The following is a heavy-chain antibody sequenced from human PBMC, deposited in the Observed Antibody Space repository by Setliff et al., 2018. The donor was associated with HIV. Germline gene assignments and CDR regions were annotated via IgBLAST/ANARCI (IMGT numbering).Heavy chain of an antibody. CDR3: ARRILRSAFDF. Sequence: SETLSLTCAVYGGSFSTYYWSWIRQSPGKRLEWLGEVNHSGGTNDNPSLKRRLIISSDASKNQFSLRLKSVTAADTAVYFCARRILRSAFDFWGHGTLVTVSS. CDR1: GGSFSTYY. J-gene: IGHJ4*01. CDR2: VNHSGGT. V-gene: IGHV4-34*01. D-gene: IGHD2-15*01.